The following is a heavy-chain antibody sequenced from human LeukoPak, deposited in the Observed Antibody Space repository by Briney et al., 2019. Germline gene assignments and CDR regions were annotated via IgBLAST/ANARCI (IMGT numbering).Heavy chain of an antibody. V-gene: IGHV4-34*01. CDR1: GGSFGGYY. CDR3: ASHRVVVPAAMVD. Sequence: SETLSLTCAVYGGSFGGYYWSWIRQPPGKGLEWIGEINHSGSTNYNPSLKSRVTISVDTSKNQFSLKLSSVTAADTAVYYCASHRVVVPAAMVDWGQGTLVTVSS. D-gene: IGHD2-2*01. CDR2: INHSGST. J-gene: IGHJ4*02.